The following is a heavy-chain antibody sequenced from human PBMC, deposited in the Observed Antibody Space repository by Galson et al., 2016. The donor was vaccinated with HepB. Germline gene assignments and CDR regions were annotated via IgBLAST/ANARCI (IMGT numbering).Heavy chain of an antibody. J-gene: IGHJ4*02. Sequence: SLRLSCAASGFTFSDYAMHWVRQAPGKGLEWVAVISYDGSHKYYRDSVKGRFNISRDNSKNTLSLQMNSLRAEDTAVYYCAKVGPHYDILTGYFDYWGQGTLVTVSS. CDR3: AKVGPHYDILTGYFDY. CDR2: ISYDGSHK. V-gene: IGHV3-30*18. D-gene: IGHD3-9*01. CDR1: GFTFSDYA.